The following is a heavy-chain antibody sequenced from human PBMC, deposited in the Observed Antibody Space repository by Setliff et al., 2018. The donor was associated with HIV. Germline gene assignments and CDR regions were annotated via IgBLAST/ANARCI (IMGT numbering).Heavy chain of an antibody. D-gene: IGHD3-10*01. CDR3: ARGALLAVFDFDH. CDR1: GYTFTTYS. J-gene: IGHJ4*01. Sequence: GASVKVSCKASGYTFTTYSLHWVRQAPGQSLEWMGRINVGNGDTKYSQDLQGRITITRDTSANTAYMELSRLRSDDTAVYFCARGALLAVFDFDHWGHGTLVTVSS. V-gene: IGHV1-3*01. CDR2: INVGNGDT.